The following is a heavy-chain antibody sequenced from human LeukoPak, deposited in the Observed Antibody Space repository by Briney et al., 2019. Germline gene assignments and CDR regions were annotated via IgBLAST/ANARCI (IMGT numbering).Heavy chain of an antibody. CDR2: IKTNTDGATT. Sequence: GGSLRLSCAASGFTFSKAWMTWVRQAPGKGLEWVGRIKTNTDGATTDYAAPVKGRFTISRDDSKNTLYLQMNTLITDDTAVYYCTTDAATIAAAGTGPYWGQGTLVTVSS. D-gene: IGHD6-13*01. J-gene: IGHJ4*02. CDR3: TTDAATIAAAGTGPY. CDR1: GFTFSKAW. V-gene: IGHV3-15*01.